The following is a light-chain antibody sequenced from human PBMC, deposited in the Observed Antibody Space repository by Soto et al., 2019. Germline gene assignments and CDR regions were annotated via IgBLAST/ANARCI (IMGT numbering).Light chain of an antibody. CDR3: QQYNNWPLT. J-gene: IGKJ4*01. CDR1: QSVNRN. CDR2: DAS. Sequence: EIVMTQSPATLSVSPGERATLSCRASQSVNRNLAWYQQKPGQTPRLLIYDASSRATGIPARFSGSGSGTDLTLTISSLQAEDFAVYYCQQYNNWPLTFGGGTNVEIK. V-gene: IGKV3-15*01.